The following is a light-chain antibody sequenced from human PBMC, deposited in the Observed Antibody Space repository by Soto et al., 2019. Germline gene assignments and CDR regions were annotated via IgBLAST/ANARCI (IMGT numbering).Light chain of an antibody. J-gene: IGKJ1*01. CDR1: QSISTW. CDR3: QHYNSYSEA. Sequence: DIQMTQSPPTLSASVGDRVTITCRASQSISTWLAWYQQKPGKAPKLLIYGASTLESGVPSRFSGSGSGTEFTLTISSLQPDDFATYYCQHYNSYSEAFGQGTKVDI. CDR2: GAS. V-gene: IGKV1-5*01.